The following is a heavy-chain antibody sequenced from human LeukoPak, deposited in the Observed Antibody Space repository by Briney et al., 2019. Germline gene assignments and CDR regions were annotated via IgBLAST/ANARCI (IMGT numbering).Heavy chain of an antibody. CDR3: AKGGSPSCYTSSGY. D-gene: IGHD2-2*02. V-gene: IGHV3-23*01. Sequence: PGASLRLSCAASGFTFSMYAMSWVRQAPGKGLEWASAICGSDGSRYYADSVKGRFTISRDNSKNTLYLQMNSLRGEDTAVYYCAKGGSPSCYTSSGYWGQGTLVTVSS. CDR1: GFTFSMYA. CDR2: ICGSDGSR. J-gene: IGHJ4*02.